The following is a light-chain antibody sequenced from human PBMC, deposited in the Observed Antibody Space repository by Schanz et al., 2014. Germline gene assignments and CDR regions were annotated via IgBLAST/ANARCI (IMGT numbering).Light chain of an antibody. CDR1: SSDVGGYNY. J-gene: IGLJ3*02. CDR3: SSYMSSSHWV. CDR2: HVT. V-gene: IGLV2-14*03. Sequence: QSVLTQPASVSGSPGQSITISCTGTSSDVGGYNYVSWYQHHPGKAPKLMISHVTNRPSGVSNRFSGSRSGNTASLTISGLQAEDEADYYCSSYMSSSHWVFGGGTKLTVL.